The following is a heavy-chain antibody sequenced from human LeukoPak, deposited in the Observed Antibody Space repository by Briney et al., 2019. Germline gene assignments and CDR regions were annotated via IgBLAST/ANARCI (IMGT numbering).Heavy chain of an antibody. V-gene: IGHV1-69*05. CDR3: AREGSRDGYNRNYYYYYGMDV. D-gene: IGHD5-24*01. Sequence: ASVKVSCKASGGTFSSYAISWVRQAPGQGLEWMGGIIPIFGTADYAQKFQGRVTITTDESTSTAYMELSSLRSEDTAVYYCAREGSRDGYNRNYYYYYGMDVWGQGTTVTVSS. J-gene: IGHJ6*02. CDR2: IIPIFGTA. CDR1: GGTFSSYA.